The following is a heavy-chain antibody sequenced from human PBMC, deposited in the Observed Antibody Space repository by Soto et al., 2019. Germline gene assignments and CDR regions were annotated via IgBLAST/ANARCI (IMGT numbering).Heavy chain of an antibody. CDR2: IYHSGST. V-gene: IGHV4-30-2*01. D-gene: IGHD4-17*01. Sequence: SETLSLTCAVSGGSISSGGYSWSWIRQPPGKGLEWIGYIYHSGSTYYNPSLKSRVTISVDRSKNQFSLKLSSVTAADTAVYYCARGDGYGDYVTAGFDPWGQGTLVTVSS. J-gene: IGHJ5*02. CDR1: GGSISSGGYS. CDR3: ARGDGYGDYVTAGFDP.